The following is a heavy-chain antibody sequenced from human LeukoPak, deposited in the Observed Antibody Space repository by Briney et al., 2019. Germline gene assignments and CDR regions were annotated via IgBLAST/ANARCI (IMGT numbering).Heavy chain of an antibody. V-gene: IGHV1-69*13. D-gene: IGHD3-10*01. CDR2: IIPMFDTP. J-gene: IGHJ6*03. Sequence: SVKVSCKASGGTFSFYAISWVRQAPGEGLEWMGGIIPMFDTPNYAQKFQGRVTITADESTSTAYMELSSLRSEDTAVYYCARGFRGSGSPRHYYYYMDVWGKGTTVTISS. CDR3: ARGFRGSGSPRHYYYYMDV. CDR1: GGTFSFYA.